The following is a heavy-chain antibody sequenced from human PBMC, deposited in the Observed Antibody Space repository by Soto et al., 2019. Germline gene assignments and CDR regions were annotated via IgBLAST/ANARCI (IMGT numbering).Heavy chain of an antibody. J-gene: IGHJ6*02. Sequence: SVKVSCKASGFTFTSSAVQWVRQARGQRLEWIGWIVVGSGNTNYAQKFQERVTITRDMSTSTAYMELSSLRSEDTAVYYCAASIAAAGYYYYYGMDVWGQGTTVTVSS. CDR2: IVVGSGNT. CDR3: AASIAAAGYYYYYGMDV. D-gene: IGHD6-13*01. CDR1: GFTFTSSA. V-gene: IGHV1-58*01.